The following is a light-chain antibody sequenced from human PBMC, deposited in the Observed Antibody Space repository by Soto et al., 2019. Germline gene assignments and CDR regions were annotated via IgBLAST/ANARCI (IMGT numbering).Light chain of an antibody. CDR2: ENN. CDR3: QSYDSSLSGYV. J-gene: IGLJ1*01. Sequence: QSVLTQPPSVSEAPGQRVTISCTGSSSNIGAGYEAHWYQQVPGPATKLLIYENNNRPSGVPDRFSGSKSGTSASLAITGLQAEDEAEYYCQSYDSSLSGYVFGTGTKVTVL. CDR1: SSNIGAGYE. V-gene: IGLV1-40*01.